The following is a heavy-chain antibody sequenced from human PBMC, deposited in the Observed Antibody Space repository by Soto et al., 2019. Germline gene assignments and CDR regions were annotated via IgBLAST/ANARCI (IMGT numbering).Heavy chain of an antibody. Sequence: PSETLSLTCTVSGGSISSSSYYWGWIRQPPGKGLEWIGSIYYSGSTYYNTSLKSRVTISVDTSKNQFSLKLSSVTAADTSVYYCARQRGDDSNNWFDPWGQGTLVTVSS. J-gene: IGHJ5*02. V-gene: IGHV4-39*01. CDR1: GGSISSSSYY. CDR2: IYYSGST. D-gene: IGHD3-3*01. CDR3: ARQRGDDSNNWFDP.